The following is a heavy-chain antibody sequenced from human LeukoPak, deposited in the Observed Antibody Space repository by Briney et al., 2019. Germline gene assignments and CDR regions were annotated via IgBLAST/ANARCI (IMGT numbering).Heavy chain of an antibody. D-gene: IGHD3-22*01. CDR2: IRSKANSYAT. CDR1: GFTFSGSA. V-gene: IGHV3-73*01. J-gene: IGHJ6*03. CDR3: TTHPHQTDYCDALPYYYYMDV. Sequence: PGGSLRLSCAASGFTFSGSAMHWVRQASGKGLEWVGRIRSKANSYATAYAASVKGRFTISRDDSKNTAYLQMNSLKTEDTAVYYCTTHPHQTDYCDALPYYYYMDVWGKGTTVTISS.